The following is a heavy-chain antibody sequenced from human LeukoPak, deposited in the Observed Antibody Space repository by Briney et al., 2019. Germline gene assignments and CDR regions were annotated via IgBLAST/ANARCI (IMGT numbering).Heavy chain of an antibody. CDR3: ARYIPARPGFDY. V-gene: IGHV4-59*12. CDR2: IYYSGST. J-gene: IGHJ4*02. CDR1: GGSISSYY. D-gene: IGHD6-6*01. Sequence: SETLSLTCTVSGGSISSYYWTWIRQPPGKGLEWIGYIYYSGSTNYNPSLKSRVTMSVDTSKNQFSLKLSSVTVADTAVYYCARYIPARPGFDYWGQGTLVTVSS.